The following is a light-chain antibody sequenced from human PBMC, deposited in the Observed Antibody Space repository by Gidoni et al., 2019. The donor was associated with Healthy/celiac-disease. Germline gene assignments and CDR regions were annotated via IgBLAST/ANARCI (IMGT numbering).Light chain of an antibody. J-gene: IGLJ2*01. Sequence: PGQSITISCTGTSSDVGGYNYVSWYQQHPGKAPKLMIYEVSNRPSGVSNRFSGSKSGNTASLTISGLQAEDEADYYCSSYTSSSTLVVFGGGTKLTVL. V-gene: IGLV2-14*01. CDR2: EVS. CDR1: SSDVGGYNY. CDR3: SSYTSSSTLVV.